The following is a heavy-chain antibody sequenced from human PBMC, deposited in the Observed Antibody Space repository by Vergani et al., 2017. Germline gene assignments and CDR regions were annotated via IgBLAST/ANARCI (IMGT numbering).Heavy chain of an antibody. V-gene: IGHV3-23*01. Sequence: EVQLLESGGGLVQPGGSLRLSCAASRFTFSSYALSWVRPAPGKGLELVSAISGSGGSTYYADSVKGRFTISRDKSKNTLYLQMNSLRAEDTAVYYCAMTRSGGPPRDFDYWGQGTLVTVSS. D-gene: IGHD3-3*01. J-gene: IGHJ4*02. CDR1: RFTFSSYA. CDR3: AMTRSGGPPRDFDY. CDR2: ISGSGGST.